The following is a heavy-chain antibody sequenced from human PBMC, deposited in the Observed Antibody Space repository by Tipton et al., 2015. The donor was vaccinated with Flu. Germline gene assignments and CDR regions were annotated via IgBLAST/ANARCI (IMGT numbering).Heavy chain of an antibody. D-gene: IGHD1-26*01. CDR3: ARDQGFGGGLSYAYYAMDV. J-gene: IGHJ6*02. V-gene: IGHV4-31*02. Sequence: TWVRQAPGKGLEWIGGIYYSGSTYYNPSLKRRLSISDDTSKNQFSLKVNSVTAADTAVYYCARDQGFGGGLSYAYYAMDVWGQGTTVTVSS. CDR2: IYYSGST.